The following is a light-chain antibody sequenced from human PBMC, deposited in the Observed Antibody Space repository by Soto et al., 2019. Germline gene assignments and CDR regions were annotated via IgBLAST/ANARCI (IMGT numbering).Light chain of an antibody. CDR2: DVN. J-gene: IGLJ2*01. CDR3: SSSTSSSTLV. CDR1: SSDVGGYNY. Sequence: QAVVTQPASVSGSPGQSITISCTGTSSDVGGYNYVSWYQQHPGKAPNLMIYDVNNRPSGVSNRFSGSKSGNTASLTISGLQAEDEADYYCSSSTSSSTLVFGGGTKLTVL. V-gene: IGLV2-14*01.